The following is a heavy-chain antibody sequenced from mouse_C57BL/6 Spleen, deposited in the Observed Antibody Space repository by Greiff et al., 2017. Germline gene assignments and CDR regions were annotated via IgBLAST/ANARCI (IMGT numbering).Heavy chain of an antibody. CDR2: ILPGSGST. J-gene: IGHJ4*01. D-gene: IGHD2-4*01. V-gene: IGHV1-9*01. Sequence: QVQLQQSGAELMKPGASVKLSCKATGYTFTGYWIEWVKQRPGHGLEWIGEILPGSGSTNYNEKFKGKATFTADTSSNPAYMQLSSLTTEDSAIYYCARGRYDYEGYYAMDYWGQGTSVTVSS. CDR3: ARGRYDYEGYYAMDY. CDR1: GYTFTGYW.